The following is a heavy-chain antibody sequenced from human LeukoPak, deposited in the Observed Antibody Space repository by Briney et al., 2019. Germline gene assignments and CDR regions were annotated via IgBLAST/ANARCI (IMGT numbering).Heavy chain of an antibody. V-gene: IGHV3-23*01. Sequence: GGSLRLSCAASGFTFSSYSMNWVRQAPGKGLEWVSAISGSGGSTYYADSVKGRFTISRDNSKNTLYLQMNSLRAEDTAVYYCAKGMSRLGYCSSTSCYTAGYWGQGTLVTVSS. CDR3: AKGMSRLGYCSSTSCYTAGY. CDR2: ISGSGGST. CDR1: GFTFSSYS. D-gene: IGHD2-2*02. J-gene: IGHJ4*02.